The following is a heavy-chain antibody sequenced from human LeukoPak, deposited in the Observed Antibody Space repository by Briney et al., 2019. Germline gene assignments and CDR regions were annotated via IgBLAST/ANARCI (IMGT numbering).Heavy chain of an antibody. CDR2: IYSGGGA. Sequence: GGSLRLSCAASGFTVSSNYMSWVRQAPGKGLEWVSVIYSGGGAYYADSVKGRFTISRDNSKNTLYLQMNSLRAEDTAVYYCAREDPYSSSWSFDYWGQGTLVTVSS. D-gene: IGHD6-13*01. CDR3: AREDPYSSSWSFDY. CDR1: GFTVSSNY. V-gene: IGHV3-53*01. J-gene: IGHJ4*02.